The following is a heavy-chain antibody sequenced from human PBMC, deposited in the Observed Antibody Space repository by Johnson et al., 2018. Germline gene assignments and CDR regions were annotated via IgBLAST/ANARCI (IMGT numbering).Heavy chain of an antibody. V-gene: IGHV3-74*01. CDR3: ARDSRYNIDS. CDR2: IMSDGSSA. D-gene: IGHD1-1*01. CDR1: GFTFNMYW. Sequence: VQLQESGGGSVQPGGSLRLSCAASGFTFNMYWMHWVRQAPGKGLVWVSRIMSDGSSATYADSLKGRFTTSRDNAQNTLYLQMNSLRADDTAVYYCARDSRYNIDSWGQGTLVTVSS. J-gene: IGHJ4*02.